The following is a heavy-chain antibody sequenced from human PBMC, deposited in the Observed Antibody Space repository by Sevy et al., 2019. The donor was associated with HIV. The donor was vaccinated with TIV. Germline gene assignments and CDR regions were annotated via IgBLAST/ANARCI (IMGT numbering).Heavy chain of an antibody. V-gene: IGHV4-31*03. D-gene: IGHD1-26*01. Sequence: SETLSLTCTVSDGSISSLNYYWSWIRQHPGKGLEWIGYIYYSERTNYNPSLKSRVIISVDTSKNQFSLRLSSVTAADTAVYYCARANVYLTSDAFDIWGQGTMVTVSS. CDR3: ARANVYLTSDAFDI. J-gene: IGHJ3*02. CDR1: DGSISSLNYY. CDR2: IYYSERT.